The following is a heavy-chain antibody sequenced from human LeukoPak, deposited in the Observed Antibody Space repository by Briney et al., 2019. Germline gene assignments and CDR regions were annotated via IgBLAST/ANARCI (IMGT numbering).Heavy chain of an antibody. D-gene: IGHD6-19*01. J-gene: IGHJ5*02. CDR2: IYDTGIYDTENT. V-gene: IGHV4-59*11. CDR3: ARVRVVAGTRSSWFDP. Sequence: PPETLSLTCNVSGDSISSHYWSWIRQSPGEGLEWIGYIYDTGIYDTENTNYNPSLRSRVTITMDMSKNQFSLNLASVTAADTAVYYCARVRVVAGTRSSWFDPWGQGTLVTVSS. CDR1: GDSISSHY.